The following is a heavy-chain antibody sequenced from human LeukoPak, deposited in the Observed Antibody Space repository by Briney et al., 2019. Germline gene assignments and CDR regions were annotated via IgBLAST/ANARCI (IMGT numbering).Heavy chain of an antibody. D-gene: IGHD1-26*01. Sequence: ASVKVSCKASGYTFTSYGISWVRQAPGQGLEWMGWISAYNGNTNYAQKFQGRVTITADESTSTAYMELSSLRSEDTAVYYCARDQEVGATTYFDYWGQGTLVTVSS. CDR1: GYTFTSYG. CDR3: ARDQEVGATTYFDY. CDR2: ISAYNGNT. J-gene: IGHJ4*02. V-gene: IGHV1-18*01.